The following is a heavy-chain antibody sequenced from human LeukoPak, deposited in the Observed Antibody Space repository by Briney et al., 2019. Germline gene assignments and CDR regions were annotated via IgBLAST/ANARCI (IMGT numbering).Heavy chain of an antibody. D-gene: IGHD1-26*01. CDR1: GYTFTSYY. CDR2: INPSGGST. Sequence: GASVKVSCKASGYTFTSYYMHWVRQAPGQGLEWMGIINPSGGSTSYAQKFQGRVTMTRDTSTSTVYMELSSLRSEDTAVYYCARDRGGSYILSAIDYWGQGTLVTVSS. V-gene: IGHV1-46*01. J-gene: IGHJ4*02. CDR3: ARDRGGSYILSAIDY.